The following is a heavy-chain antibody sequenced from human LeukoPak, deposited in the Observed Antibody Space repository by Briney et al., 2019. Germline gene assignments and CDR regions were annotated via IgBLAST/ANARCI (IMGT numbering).Heavy chain of an antibody. V-gene: IGHV4-59*12. Sequence: SETLSLTCTVSGGPISTYYWSWIRQPPGKELEWIGYNSYSGSTNCNPSLKSRVTISVDTSKNQFSLKLSSVTAADTAVYYCARVFVWRMDVWGKGTTVTVSS. CDR2: NSYSGST. D-gene: IGHD2-8*01. CDR1: GGPISTYY. CDR3: ARVFVWRMDV. J-gene: IGHJ6*03.